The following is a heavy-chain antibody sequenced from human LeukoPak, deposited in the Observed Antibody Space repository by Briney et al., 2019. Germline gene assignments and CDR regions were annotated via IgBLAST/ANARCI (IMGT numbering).Heavy chain of an antibody. V-gene: IGHV3-23*01. CDR1: GFTFSSYA. CDR2: ISSGVYST. Sequence: GGSLRLSCAASGFTFSSYAMSWVRQAPGKGLEWVSTISSGVYSTYYADSVQGRFTISRDNSKNSLYLQMNSLRAEDTAVYCCVGGDYWGQGTLVTVSS. J-gene: IGHJ4*02. CDR3: VGGDY.